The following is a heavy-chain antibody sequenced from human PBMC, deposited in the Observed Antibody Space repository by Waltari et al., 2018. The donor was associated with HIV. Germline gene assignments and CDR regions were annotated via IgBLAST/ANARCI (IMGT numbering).Heavy chain of an antibody. J-gene: IGHJ6*02. CDR3: AKGTAEYYGSGRLGV. CDR1: GFHFDDYA. V-gene: IGHV3-9*01. CDR2: ISWNSGSI. D-gene: IGHD3-10*01. Sequence: EVQLVESGGGLVQPGRSLRLSCAASGFHFDDYAIHWVRQAPGKGLEWVSGISWNSGSIGYADSVKGRFTISRDNAKNSLYLQMNSLRAEDTALYYCAKGTAEYYGSGRLGVWGQGTTVTVSS.